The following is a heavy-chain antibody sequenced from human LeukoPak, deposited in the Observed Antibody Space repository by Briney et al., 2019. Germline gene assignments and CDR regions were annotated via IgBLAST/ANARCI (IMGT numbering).Heavy chain of an antibody. CDR1: GGSITARRQY. D-gene: IGHD3-10*01. CDR3: ASDDEGSYFDS. V-gene: IGHV4-39*01. J-gene: IGHJ4*02. CDR2: IYYSANT. Sequence: SETLSLTCSVSGGSITARRQYWGWIRPSLGKGLEWIGSIYYSANTYYRPSLTSRPTISIDTTKKQTSLRLTCVTATHPGIYFCASDDEGSYFDSWGPGTLVTVSS.